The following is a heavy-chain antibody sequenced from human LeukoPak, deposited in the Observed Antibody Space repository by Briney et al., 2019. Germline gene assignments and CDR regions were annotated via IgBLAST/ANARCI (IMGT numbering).Heavy chain of an antibody. CDR1: EFTFSNYA. CDR2: ISGSGGST. V-gene: IGHV3-23*01. CDR3: AKFKRDSYAEYFHH. Sequence: GGSLRLSCAVSEFTFSNYAMSWVRQAPGKGLEWVSGISGSGGSTYYADSVKGRFAISRDNSKSTLYLQVTSLRAEDTAVYYCAKFKRDSYAEYFHHWGQGTLVTVSS. J-gene: IGHJ1*01. D-gene: IGHD5-24*01.